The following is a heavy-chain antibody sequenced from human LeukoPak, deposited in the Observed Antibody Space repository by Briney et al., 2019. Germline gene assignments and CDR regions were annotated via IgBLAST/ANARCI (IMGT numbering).Heavy chain of an antibody. Sequence: GGSLRLSCAASGFTFSSYWMSWVRQAPGKGLEWVANLKQDGSQKYFVDSVKGRFTISRDKAKNSLYLQMNSLRTEDTAVYYCARVGGVWYFDLWGRGTLVTVSS. CDR2: LKQDGSQK. J-gene: IGHJ2*01. D-gene: IGHD3-16*01. CDR1: GFTFSSYW. V-gene: IGHV3-7*01. CDR3: ARVGGVWYFDL.